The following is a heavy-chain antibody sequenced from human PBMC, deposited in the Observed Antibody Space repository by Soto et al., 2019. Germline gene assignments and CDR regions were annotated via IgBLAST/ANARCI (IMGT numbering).Heavy chain of an antibody. CDR3: VGYCSSTSCKPLGGMAV. CDR1: GGSISSYY. CDR2: IYYSGST. Sequence: SGTLSLTCTVSGGSISSYYWSWIRQPPGKGLEWIGYIYYSGSTNYNPSLKSRVTISVDTSKNQFSLKLSSVTAADTAVYYCVGYCSSTSCKPLGGMAVWGKGPTVTISS. J-gene: IGHJ6*04. D-gene: IGHD2-2*01. V-gene: IGHV4-59*01.